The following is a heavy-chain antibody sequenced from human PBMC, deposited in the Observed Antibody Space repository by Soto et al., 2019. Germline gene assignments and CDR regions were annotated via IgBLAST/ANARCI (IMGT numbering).Heavy chain of an antibody. CDR3: VRSYSGPTPYFDY. CDR2: ISQSGST. J-gene: IGHJ4*02. V-gene: IGHV4-59*01. CDR1: GASINNYY. D-gene: IGHD5-12*01. Sequence: SETLSLTCTVSGASINNYYWNWIRQTSGRGLEWIGYISQSGSTNYNPSVKSRVSISVDTSRNQLFLRLSSVTAADTAVYYCVRSYSGPTPYFDYWGQGTLVTVSS.